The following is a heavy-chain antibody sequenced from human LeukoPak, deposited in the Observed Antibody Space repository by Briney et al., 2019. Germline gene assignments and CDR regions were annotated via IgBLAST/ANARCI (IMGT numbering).Heavy chain of an antibody. Sequence: SSVKVSCKASGGTFSSYAISWVRQAPGQGLEWMGRIIPIFGTANYAQKFQGRVTITTDESTSTAYMELSSLRSEDTAVYYCARDSFIIAAAGHFGYWGQGTLVTVSS. V-gene: IGHV1-69*05. J-gene: IGHJ4*02. CDR1: GGTFSSYA. D-gene: IGHD6-13*01. CDR2: IIPIFGTA. CDR3: ARDSFIIAAAGHFGY.